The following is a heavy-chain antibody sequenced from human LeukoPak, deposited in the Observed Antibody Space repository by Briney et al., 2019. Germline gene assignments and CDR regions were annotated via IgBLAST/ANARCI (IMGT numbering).Heavy chain of an antibody. J-gene: IGHJ4*02. Sequence: SETLSLTCAVSGGSISSGGYSWSWIRQPPGKGLEWIGYIYYSGSTYYNPSLKSRVTISVDTSKNQFSLKLSSVTAADTAVYYCARDRDGYTAYWGQGTLVTVSS. CDR2: IYYSGST. V-gene: IGHV4-30-4*07. D-gene: IGHD5-24*01. CDR1: GGSISSGGYS. CDR3: ARDRDGYTAY.